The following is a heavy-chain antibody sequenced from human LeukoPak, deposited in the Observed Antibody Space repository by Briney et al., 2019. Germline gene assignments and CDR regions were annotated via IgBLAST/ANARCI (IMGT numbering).Heavy chain of an antibody. Sequence: GRSLRLSCAASGFTFSSYGMHWVRQAPGKGLEWVAVIWYDGSNKYYADSVKGRFTISRDNSKNTLYLQMNSLRAEDTAVYYCARGLGATLFDYWGQGTLVTVSS. CDR2: IWYDGSNK. CDR1: GFTFSSYG. V-gene: IGHV3-33*01. CDR3: ARGLGATLFDY. J-gene: IGHJ4*02. D-gene: IGHD1-26*01.